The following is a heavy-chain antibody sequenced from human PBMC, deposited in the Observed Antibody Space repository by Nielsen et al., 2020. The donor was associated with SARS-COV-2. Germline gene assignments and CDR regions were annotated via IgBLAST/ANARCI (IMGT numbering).Heavy chain of an antibody. J-gene: IGHJ6*03. CDR1: GFTFSSYG. Sequence: GESLKISCAASGFTFSSYGMHWVRQAPGKGLEWVAVIWYDGSNKYYADSVKGRFTISRDNSKNTLYLQMNSLRAEDTAVYYCARSDVDTYYYYMDVWGKGTTVTVSS. CDR3: ARSDVDTYYYYMDV. D-gene: IGHD5-18*01. V-gene: IGHV3-33*01. CDR2: IWYDGSNK.